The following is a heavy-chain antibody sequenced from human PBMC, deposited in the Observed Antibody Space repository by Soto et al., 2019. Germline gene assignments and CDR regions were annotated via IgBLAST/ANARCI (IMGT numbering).Heavy chain of an antibody. CDR3: AKEQGIAASNGID. V-gene: IGHV3-30*18. CDR1: GFTFNNYG. CDR2: ISNDGSDK. Sequence: QVQLVESGGGVVQPGTSLRLSCAASGFTFNNYGMHWVRQAPGTGLEWVAAISNDGSDKYYADSVKGRLTISRDNSKNTLYLQMESLRAEDTAVYYGAKEQGIAASNGIDWGPGTMVTVAS. J-gene: IGHJ3*01. D-gene: IGHD6-13*01.